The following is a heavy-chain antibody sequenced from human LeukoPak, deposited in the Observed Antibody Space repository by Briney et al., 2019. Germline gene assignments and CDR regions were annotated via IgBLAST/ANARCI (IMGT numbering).Heavy chain of an antibody. CDR1: GYTFTGYF. V-gene: IGHV1-46*01. D-gene: IGHD3-22*01. Sequence: ASVKVSCKASGYTFTGYFMHWVRQAPGQGLEWMGIINPSGGSPGYAQRFQGRVTMTRDTSTSTVYMELSSLRSEDTAVYYCARESSGLDYWGQGTLVTVSS. CDR3: ARESSGLDY. J-gene: IGHJ4*02. CDR2: INPSGGSP.